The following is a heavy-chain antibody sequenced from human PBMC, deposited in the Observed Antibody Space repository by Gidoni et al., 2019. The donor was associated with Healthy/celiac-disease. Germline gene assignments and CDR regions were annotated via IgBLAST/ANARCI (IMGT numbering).Heavy chain of an antibody. V-gene: IGHV3-74*01. D-gene: IGHD2-21*01. J-gene: IGHJ6*02. CDR3: ARDCGYCGGRQRYGMDV. CDR2: INRDGSST. CDR1: GFTFRIYW. Sequence: EVQLVESGGGLVQPGGSLRIACAASGFTFRIYWMHWGRKGPGKGLGWFSRINRDGSSTSYADSVKGRFTISRDNAKNTLYLQMNSLRAEDTAVYYCARDCGYCGGRQRYGMDVWGQGTTVTVSS.